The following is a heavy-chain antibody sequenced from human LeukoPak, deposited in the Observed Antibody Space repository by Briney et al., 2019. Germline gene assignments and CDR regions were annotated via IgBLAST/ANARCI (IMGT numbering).Heavy chain of an antibody. CDR2: IYNSGTT. V-gene: IGHV4-4*07. CDR1: GGSFSSYY. J-gene: IGHJ2*01. D-gene: IGHD1-26*01. CDR3: ARDRLGATGHWRIDV. Sequence: PSETLSLTCTVSGGSFSSYYWTWIRQPAGKGLEWIGRIYNSGTTNYSPSLESRVTMSLDTSKNRFSLGLSSVTAADTAVYYCARDRLGATGHWRIDVWGRGTLVTVSS.